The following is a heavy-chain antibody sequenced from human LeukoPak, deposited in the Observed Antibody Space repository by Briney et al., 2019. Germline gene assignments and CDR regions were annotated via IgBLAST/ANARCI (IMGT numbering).Heavy chain of an antibody. D-gene: IGHD6-19*01. J-gene: IGHJ4*02. CDR1: GVSISSYH. Sequence: SETLSLTCTVSGVSISSYHWSWIRQSAGKGLERIGRIYVDGNSNYNPSLKSRVTMSVDTSKNQFSLKLYSVTAADTAVYYCARYRFISGWYSFDFWGQGTLVTVSS. V-gene: IGHV4-4*07. CDR2: IYVDGNS. CDR3: ARYRFISGWYSFDF.